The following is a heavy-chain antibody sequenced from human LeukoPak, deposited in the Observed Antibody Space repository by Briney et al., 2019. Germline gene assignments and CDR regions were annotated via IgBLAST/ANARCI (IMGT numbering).Heavy chain of an antibody. CDR3: ASPGAGKAIDF. Sequence: PSETLSLTCTVSGGSISSSSFFWGWIRQPPGRGLEWSGSFYHSGSTYYNPSLKSRVTISVDTSKNQFSLKLNSVTAADTAVYYCASPGAGKAIDFWGQGTPVTVSS. CDR1: GGSISSSSFF. CDR2: FYHSGST. V-gene: IGHV4-39*07. D-gene: IGHD6-19*01. J-gene: IGHJ4*02.